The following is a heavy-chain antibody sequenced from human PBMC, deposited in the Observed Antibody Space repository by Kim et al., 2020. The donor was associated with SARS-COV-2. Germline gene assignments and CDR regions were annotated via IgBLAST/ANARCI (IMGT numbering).Heavy chain of an antibody. J-gene: IGHJ5*02. CDR3: ARAVGFGSNWFDP. V-gene: IGHV4-59*01. Sequence: YNPSLKSRVTISVATSKSQFSLKLSSVTAADTAVYYCARAVGFGSNWFDPWGQGTLVTVSS. D-gene: IGHD3-10*01.